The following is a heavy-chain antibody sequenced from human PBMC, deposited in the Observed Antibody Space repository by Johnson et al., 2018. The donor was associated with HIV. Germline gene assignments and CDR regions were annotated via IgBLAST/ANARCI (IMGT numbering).Heavy chain of an antibody. V-gene: IGHV3-7*03. CDR3: ARDMSYYDSSGYLDDACDI. J-gene: IGHJ3*02. D-gene: IGHD3-22*01. Sequence: VQLVESGGGLVQPGGSLRLSCAASGFTFSSYWMSWVRQAPGKGLEWVANIKQDGSETYYVDSVKGRFTISRDNAKNLLFLQMNSLRAEATAVYYCARDMSYYDSSGYLDDACDIWGQGTMVTVSS. CDR1: GFTFSSYW. CDR2: IKQDGSET.